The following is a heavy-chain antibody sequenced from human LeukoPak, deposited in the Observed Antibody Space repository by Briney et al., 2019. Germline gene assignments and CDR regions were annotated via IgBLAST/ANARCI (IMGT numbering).Heavy chain of an antibody. CDR2: IYPGDSDT. CDR3: ARRIAAAGYNWFDP. CDR1: GYSFSSYW. J-gene: IGHJ5*02. V-gene: IGHV5-51*01. Sequence: GESLKISCKGSGYSFSSYWIGWVRQMPRKGLEWVGIIYPGDSDTRYSPSFQGQVTISADKSISTAYLQWSSLKASDTAMYYCARRIAAAGYNWFDPWGQGTLVTVSS. D-gene: IGHD6-13*01.